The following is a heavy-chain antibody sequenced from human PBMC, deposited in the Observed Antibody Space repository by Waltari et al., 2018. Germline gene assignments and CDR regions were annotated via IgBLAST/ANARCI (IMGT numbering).Heavy chain of an antibody. CDR1: GFTFSSYG. CDR2: IWYDGSNK. CDR3: AKGPYMTTTFDI. Sequence: QVQLVESGGGVVQPGRSLRLSCAASGFTFSSYGMHWVRQAPGKGLEWVAVIWYDGSNKYYADSVKGRVTISRDNSKNTLYLQINSLRAEDTAMYYCAKGPYMTTTFDIWGQGTMVTVSS. J-gene: IGHJ3*02. V-gene: IGHV3-30*18. D-gene: IGHD4-17*01.